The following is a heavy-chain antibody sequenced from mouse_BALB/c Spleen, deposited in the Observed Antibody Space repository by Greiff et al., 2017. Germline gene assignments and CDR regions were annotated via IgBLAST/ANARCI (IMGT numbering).Heavy chain of an antibody. CDR3: ARGYDSTNAMDY. D-gene: IGHD2-3*01. V-gene: IGHV5-9-4*01. CDR2: ISSGGSYT. J-gene: IGHJ4*01. CDR1: GFTFSSYA. Sequence: EVMLVESGGGLVKPGGSLKLSCAASGFTFSSYAMSWVRQSPEKRLEWVAEISSGGSYTYYPDTVTGRFTISRDNAKNTLYLEMSSLRSEDTAMYYCARGYDSTNAMDYWGQGTSVTVSS.